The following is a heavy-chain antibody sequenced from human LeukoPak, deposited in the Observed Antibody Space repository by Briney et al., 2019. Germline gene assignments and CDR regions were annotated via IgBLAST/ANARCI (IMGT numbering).Heavy chain of an antibody. Sequence: GGSLRLSCAAPGFKFSSYSMNWVRQAPGKGLEWVSYISSSSSTIYYADSVKGRFTISRDNAKNLRYLQMNSLRAEDTAVYYCARKASTYHYTFDYWGQGTLVTVSS. CDR2: ISSSSSTI. V-gene: IGHV3-48*01. CDR3: ARKASTYHYTFDY. CDR1: GFKFSSYS. D-gene: IGHD3-22*01. J-gene: IGHJ4*02.